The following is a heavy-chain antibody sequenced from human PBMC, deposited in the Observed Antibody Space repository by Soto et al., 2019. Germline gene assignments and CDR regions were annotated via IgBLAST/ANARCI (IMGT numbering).Heavy chain of an antibody. CDR3: ARDRSRAPVSENRRVGMDV. CDR1: GFTFSNYD. D-gene: IGHD3-10*01. V-gene: IGHV3-13*01. CDR2: IGTAGDT. Sequence: GGSLRLSCAASGFTFSNYDMHWVRQVTGKGLEWISSIGTAGDTYYAGSVRGRFTISRENAKNSLYLQMNSLRAGDTAVYYCARDRSRAPVSENRRVGMDVWGQGTTVTV. J-gene: IGHJ6*02.